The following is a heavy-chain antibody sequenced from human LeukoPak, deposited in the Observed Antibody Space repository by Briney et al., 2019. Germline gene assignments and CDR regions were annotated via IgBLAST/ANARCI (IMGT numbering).Heavy chain of an antibody. CDR3: AKESPGLGSGWYLYYYYYMDV. CDR1: GFTFSSYA. D-gene: IGHD6-19*01. Sequence: GGSLSLPCAASGFTFSSYAMSWVRQAPGKGLEWVSAISGSGGSTYYADSVKGRFTISRDNSKNTLYLQMNSLRAEDTAVYYCAKESPGLGSGWYLYYYYYMDVWGNGTRVTVSS. J-gene: IGHJ6*03. CDR2: ISGSGGST. V-gene: IGHV3-23*01.